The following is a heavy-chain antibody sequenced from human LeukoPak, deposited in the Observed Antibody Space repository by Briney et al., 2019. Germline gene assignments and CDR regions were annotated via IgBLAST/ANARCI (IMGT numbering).Heavy chain of an antibody. CDR3: AELGITMIGGV. D-gene: IGHD3-10*01. J-gene: IGHJ6*04. V-gene: IGHV3-48*04. CDR2: ISSDSSNI. CDR1: GFTFSSYW. Sequence: GGSLRLSCAASGFTFSSYWMNWVRQAPGEGLEGVSYISSDSSNIYYADSLKCLFTISRDNAKNSRYLQMNSLRAEDTAVYYCAELGITMIGGVWGKGTTVTISS.